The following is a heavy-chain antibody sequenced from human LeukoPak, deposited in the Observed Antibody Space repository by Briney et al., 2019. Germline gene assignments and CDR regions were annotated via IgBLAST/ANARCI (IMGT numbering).Heavy chain of an antibody. CDR3: ARESIFLEYYFDY. Sequence: PGRSLRLSCAASGLTFISYAMHWVRQAPGKGLEWVAVISYDGSNKYYADSVKGRFTISRDNSKNTLYPQMNSLRAEDTAVYYCARESIFLEYYFDYWGQGALVTVSS. J-gene: IGHJ4*02. D-gene: IGHD3-9*01. CDR2: ISYDGSNK. CDR1: GLTFISYA. V-gene: IGHV3-30-3*01.